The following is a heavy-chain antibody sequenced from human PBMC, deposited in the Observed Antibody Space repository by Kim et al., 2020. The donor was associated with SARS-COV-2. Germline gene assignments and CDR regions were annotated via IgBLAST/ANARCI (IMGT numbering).Heavy chain of an antibody. CDR1: GFTFSDYY. CDR3: ARDSASTRGPPRGVPAGDGYYYGMDV. J-gene: IGHJ6*02. D-gene: IGHD2-2*01. V-gene: IGHV3-11*01. CDR2: ISSSGSTI. Sequence: GGSLRLSCAASGFTFSDYYMSWIRQAPGKGLEWVSYISSSGSTIYYADSVKGRFTISRANAKTSLYLQMNSLRAEDTAVYYCARDSASTRGPPRGVPAGDGYYYGMDVWGQGTTVTVSS.